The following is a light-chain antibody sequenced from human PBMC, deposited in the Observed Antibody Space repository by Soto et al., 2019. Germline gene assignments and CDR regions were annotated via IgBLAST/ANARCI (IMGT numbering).Light chain of an antibody. Sequence: EIVMTQSPATLSVSPGEKAILSCRASQSISSHLAWYQQKPGQAPRFLIYGASTRATGIPVRFSGSGSGKEFTLTISSLQSEDFAVYYCQQYNYLWTFGQGTKVEIK. J-gene: IGKJ1*01. CDR1: QSISSH. CDR3: QQYNYLWT. CDR2: GAS. V-gene: IGKV3D-15*01.